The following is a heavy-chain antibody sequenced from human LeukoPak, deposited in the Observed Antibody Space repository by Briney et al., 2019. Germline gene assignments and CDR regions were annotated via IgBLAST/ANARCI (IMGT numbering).Heavy chain of an antibody. D-gene: IGHD6-19*01. CDR2: IYPVCSDI. CDR1: GYTFTNEW. V-gene: IGHV5-51*01. Sequence: GESLKISCKGSGYTFTNEWIAWVRQTPGKGLEWMGNIYPVCSDIKYSPSFQGHVTISTDKSTHTAYLHWSALRAPDSVVHYCARRHLGGWKYFEHWGQGTLVTVSS. CDR3: ARRHLGGWKYFEH. J-gene: IGHJ4*02.